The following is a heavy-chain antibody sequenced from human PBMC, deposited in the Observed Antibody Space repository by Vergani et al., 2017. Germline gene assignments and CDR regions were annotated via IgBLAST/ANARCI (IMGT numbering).Heavy chain of an antibody. CDR1: GYSISSGYY. CDR2: IYHSGST. Sequence: QVQLQESGPGLVKPSETLSLTCTVSGYSISSGYYWGWIRQPPGKGLEWIGSIYHSGSTYYNPSLKSRVTISVDTSKNQFSLKLSSVTAADTAVYYCARDNVLDYWGQGTLVTVSS. J-gene: IGHJ4*02. V-gene: IGHV4-38-2*02. D-gene: IGHD2-8*01. CDR3: ARDNVLDY.